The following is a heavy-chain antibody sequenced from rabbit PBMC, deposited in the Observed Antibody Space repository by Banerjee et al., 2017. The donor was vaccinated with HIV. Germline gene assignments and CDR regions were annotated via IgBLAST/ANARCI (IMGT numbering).Heavy chain of an antibody. D-gene: IGHD4-1*01. CDR2: IITSSGST. Sequence: QSLEESGGDLVKPGASLTLTCAASGFSFSSSYYMCWVRQAPGKGLEVVACIITSSGSTWYASWVNGRFTISKSTSLNTVDLKMTSLTAADTATYFCARDLAGVIGWNFGLWGPGTLVTVS. CDR1: GFSFSSSYY. V-gene: IGHV1S43*01. CDR3: ARDLAGVIGWNFGL. J-gene: IGHJ6*01.